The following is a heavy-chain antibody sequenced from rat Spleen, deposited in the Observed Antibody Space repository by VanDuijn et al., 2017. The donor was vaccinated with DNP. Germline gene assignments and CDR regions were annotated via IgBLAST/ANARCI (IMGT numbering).Heavy chain of an antibody. D-gene: IGHD1-9*01. V-gene: IGHV3-1*01. CDR3: ARYDTTGISTYDH. Sequence: EVQLQESGSGLVKPSQSLSLTCSVTGYSITSNYWGWIRKFPENKMEWIGHISYTGSATYNPSLKSRLSITRDTAKSQFFLQLNSVTTEDTATYYCARYDTTGISTYDHWGQGVMVTVSS. CDR1: GYSITSNY. CDR2: ISYTGSA. J-gene: IGHJ2*01.